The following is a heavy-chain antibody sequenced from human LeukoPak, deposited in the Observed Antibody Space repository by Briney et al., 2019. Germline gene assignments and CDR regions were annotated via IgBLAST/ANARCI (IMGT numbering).Heavy chain of an antibody. Sequence: GGSLRLSCLASGFTFSRYSMKWVRQAPGKGLEWVSSISGSSNDKHYIDSVEGRFTISRDNAKNSLFLQMNSLRVEDTAVYYCVRAEGSSGSSEYFQHWGQGTLVTVSS. J-gene: IGHJ1*01. CDR2: ISGSSNDK. V-gene: IGHV3-21*01. CDR3: VRAEGSSGSSEYFQH. D-gene: IGHD5-12*01. CDR1: GFTFSRYS.